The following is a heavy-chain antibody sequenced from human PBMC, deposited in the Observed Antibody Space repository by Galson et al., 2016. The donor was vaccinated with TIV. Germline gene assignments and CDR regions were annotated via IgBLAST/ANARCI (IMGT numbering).Heavy chain of an antibody. CDR1: EDTFSNHA. CDR2: IVPIFRTP. V-gene: IGHV1-69*13. J-gene: IGHJ3*01. D-gene: IGHD3-22*01. Sequence: SVKVSCKASEDTFSNHAISWARQAPGQGLEWMGRIVPIFRTPTYAQKFQGRVTLTGDESTSTAYMELSNLRSEDTAVYYCAREMYFYDSSRKGDAFDVWGQGSMVTVSS. CDR3: AREMYFYDSSRKGDAFDV.